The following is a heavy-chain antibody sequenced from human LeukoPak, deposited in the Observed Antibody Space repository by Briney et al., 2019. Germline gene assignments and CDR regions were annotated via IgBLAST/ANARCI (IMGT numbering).Heavy chain of an antibody. CDR2: ISTSGSAT. Sequence: GGSLRLSCAASGFTFGSYAMSWVRQAPGKGLEWVSGISTSGSATYYADSVKGRFTISRDNSKNTVFLQMNSLRAEDTAVYYCAKVGCFSTSCHEDYWGQGTLVTVPS. CDR3: AKVGCFSTSCHEDY. D-gene: IGHD2-2*01. CDR1: GFTFGSYA. J-gene: IGHJ4*02. V-gene: IGHV3-23*01.